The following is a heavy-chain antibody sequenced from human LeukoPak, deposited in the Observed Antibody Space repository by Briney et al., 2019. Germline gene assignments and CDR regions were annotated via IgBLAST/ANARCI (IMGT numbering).Heavy chain of an antibody. CDR3: ARGWGGDCYYDY. CDR2: IYHSGST. CDR1: GGSISSGGYS. D-gene: IGHD2-21*02. V-gene: IGHV4-30-2*01. Sequence: TLSPTCAVSGGSISSGGYSWSWIRQPPGKGLEWIGYIYHSGSTYYNPSLKSRVTISVDRSKNQFSLKLSSVTAADTAVYYCARGWGGDCYYDYWGQGTLVTVSS. J-gene: IGHJ4*02.